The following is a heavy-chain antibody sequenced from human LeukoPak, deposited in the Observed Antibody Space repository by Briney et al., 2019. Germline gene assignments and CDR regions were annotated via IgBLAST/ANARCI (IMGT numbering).Heavy chain of an antibody. CDR1: GFTLSSYA. CDR3: ANGYYYGSGSYYKEAFDI. J-gene: IGHJ3*02. V-gene: IGHV3-23*01. CDR2: ISGSGAFT. D-gene: IGHD3-10*01. Sequence: QSGGSLRLSCAASGFTLSSYAMSWVRQAPGEGLEWVSAISGSGAFTYYAHSVRGRFTISRDNSRSTLYLQMNSLRAEDTAVYYCANGYYYGSGSYYKEAFDIWGQGTMVTVSS.